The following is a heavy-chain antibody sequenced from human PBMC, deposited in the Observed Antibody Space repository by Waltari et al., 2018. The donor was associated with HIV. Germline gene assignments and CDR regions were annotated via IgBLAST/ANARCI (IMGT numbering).Heavy chain of an antibody. V-gene: IGHV3-23*01. CDR3: AKFSSYYYDSSGYPQY. Sequence: EVQLLESGGGLVQPGGSLRLSCAASGFTFSSYAMSWVRQAPGKGLGWVSAIIGSGGSTYSADSVKGRFTISMDNSKNTLYLQMNSLRAEDTAVYYCAKFSSYYYDSSGYPQYWGQGTLVTVSS. CDR2: IIGSGGST. D-gene: IGHD3-22*01. CDR1: GFTFSSYA. J-gene: IGHJ4*02.